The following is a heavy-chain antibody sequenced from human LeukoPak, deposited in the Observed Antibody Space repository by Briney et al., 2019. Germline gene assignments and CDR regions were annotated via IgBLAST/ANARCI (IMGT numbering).Heavy chain of an antibody. J-gene: IGHJ4*02. D-gene: IGHD2-2*01. Sequence: GASVKVSCKASGYTFTGYCMHWVRQAPGQGLEWMGWINPSGGSTSYAQKFQGRVTMTRDMSTSTVYMELSSLRSEDTAVYYCATSSSNFDYWGQGTLVTVSS. CDR1: GYTFTGYC. CDR2: INPSGGST. V-gene: IGHV1-46*01. CDR3: ATSSSNFDY.